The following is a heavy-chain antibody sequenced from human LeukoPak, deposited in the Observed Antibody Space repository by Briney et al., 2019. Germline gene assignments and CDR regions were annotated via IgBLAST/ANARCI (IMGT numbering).Heavy chain of an antibody. CDR2: IYVSRST. D-gene: IGHD5-12*01. CDR1: GGSISNFY. V-gene: IGHV4-4*07. Sequence: SETLSLTCTVSGGSISNFYWSWIRQPAGKGLEWIGRIYVSRSTNYNPSLESRVTMSVDTSKNQFSLDLNSVTAADTAVYYCARGLYGGYDIFAYWGQGTLVTVSS. CDR3: ARGLYGGYDIFAY. J-gene: IGHJ4*02.